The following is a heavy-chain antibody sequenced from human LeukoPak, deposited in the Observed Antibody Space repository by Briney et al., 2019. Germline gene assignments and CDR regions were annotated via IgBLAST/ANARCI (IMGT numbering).Heavy chain of an antibody. CDR1: GGSISSYY. V-gene: IGHV4-4*07. CDR2: IYTSGST. J-gene: IGHJ5*02. CDR3: ARDGVPYYANWFDP. D-gene: IGHD3-10*01. Sequence: SETLSLTCTVSGGSISSYYWSWIRQPAGKGLEWIGRIYTSGSTNYNPSLKSRVTMSVDTSKNQFSLKLSSVTAADTAVYYCARDGVPYYANWFDPWGQGTLVTVSS.